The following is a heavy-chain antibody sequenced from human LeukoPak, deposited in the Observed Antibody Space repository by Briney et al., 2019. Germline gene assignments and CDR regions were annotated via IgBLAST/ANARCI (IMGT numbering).Heavy chain of an antibody. V-gene: IGHV3-48*02. Sequence: GGSLRLSCAAFGFRFDSYSMNWVRQAPGKGLEWLSFISSGSRDIYYADSVKGRFTISRDNGKNSLYLHMNSLRDEDTAVYYCAKHSSGWYEYYFDYWGQGTLVTVSS. CDR1: GFRFDSYS. J-gene: IGHJ4*02. CDR3: AKHSSGWYEYYFDY. D-gene: IGHD6-19*01. CDR2: ISSGSRDI.